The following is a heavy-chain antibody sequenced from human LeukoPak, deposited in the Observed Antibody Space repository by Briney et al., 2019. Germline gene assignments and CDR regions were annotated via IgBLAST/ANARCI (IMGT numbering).Heavy chain of an antibody. V-gene: IGHV3-48*03. CDR2: ISNSGSTI. Sequence: GSLILSCAASGFTFSSYEMNWVRQAPGKGLEWVSYISNSGSTIYYADSVKGRFTISRDSAKNSLFLQMNSLRAEDTAVYYCARDPPGSSGYDYWGQGALVTVSS. D-gene: IGHD3-22*01. CDR3: ARDPPGSSGYDY. J-gene: IGHJ4*02. CDR1: GFTFSSYE.